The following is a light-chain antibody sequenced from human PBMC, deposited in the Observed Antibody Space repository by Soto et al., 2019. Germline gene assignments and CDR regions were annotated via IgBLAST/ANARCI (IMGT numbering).Light chain of an antibody. V-gene: IGLV1-51*02. Sequence: SVLAQPPSVSAAPGQKVTISCSGSSSSIGNNYVSWYQQLPGTAPKLLIYENEKRPSGIPDRFSGSKSGTSAPPGITGLQMGDEADYYWGTGDCTLSLYVSATGSMVPVL. CDR3: GTGDCTLSLYV. CDR2: ENE. J-gene: IGLJ1*01. CDR1: SSSIGNNY.